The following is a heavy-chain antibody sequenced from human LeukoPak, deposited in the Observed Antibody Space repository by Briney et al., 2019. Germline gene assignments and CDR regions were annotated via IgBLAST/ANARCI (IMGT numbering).Heavy chain of an antibody. V-gene: IGHV1-69*06. D-gene: IGHD6-13*01. Sequence: GASVKVSCKASGYTFTSYYMHWVRQAPGQGLEWMGGIIPIFGTANYAQKFQGRVTITADKSTSTAYMELSSLRSEDTAVYYCARTRSSSSSWYGQFDYWGQGTLVTVSS. CDR3: ARTRSSSSSWYGQFDY. CDR2: IIPIFGTA. CDR1: GYTFTSYY. J-gene: IGHJ4*02.